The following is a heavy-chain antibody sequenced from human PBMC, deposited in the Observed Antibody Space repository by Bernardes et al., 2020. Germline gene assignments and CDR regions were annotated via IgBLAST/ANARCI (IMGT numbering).Heavy chain of an antibody. Sequence: ASVKVSCKVSGYTFTGYYLVWVRQTPGQGLEWMGRINPNNGDTNYALKFRGRVTMTRDTSINTAYMELIRLKYDDTAVYYCARASYYTLPLVGEAFDIWGQGTMVTVSS. J-gene: IGHJ3*02. CDR2: INPNNGDT. CDR3: ARASYYTLPLVGEAFDI. D-gene: IGHD3-16*01. CDR1: GYTFTGYY. V-gene: IGHV1-2*06.